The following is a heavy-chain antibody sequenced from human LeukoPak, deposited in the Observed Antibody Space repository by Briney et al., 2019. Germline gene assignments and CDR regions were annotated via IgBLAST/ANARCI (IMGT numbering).Heavy chain of an antibody. CDR3: AITVSGYSSSWYDY. J-gene: IGHJ4*02. CDR2: ITGGGTT. Sequence: GGSLRLSCAASGFTFSSYGMSWVRQAPGKGLEWVSGITGGGTTYYADSVKGRFTISRDNSKNTLYLQMNSLRAEDTAVYYCAITVSGYSSSWYDYWGQGTLVTVSS. CDR1: GFTFSSYG. V-gene: IGHV3-23*01. D-gene: IGHD6-13*01.